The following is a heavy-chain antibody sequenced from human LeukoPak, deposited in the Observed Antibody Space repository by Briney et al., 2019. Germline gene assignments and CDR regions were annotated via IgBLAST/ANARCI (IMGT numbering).Heavy chain of an antibody. CDR3: ARGLISGGGYYDYYRDV. J-gene: IGHJ6*03. Sequence: PGGSLRLSCAASGFTFSDYYMSWIRQAAGKGLEWVSYISSRGTSKYYADSVKGRFTISRDNAKTSLYLQMNSLRAEDTALYHCARGLISGGGYYDYYRDVWGKGTTVTVSS. V-gene: IGHV3-11*01. CDR2: ISSRGTSK. CDR1: GFTFSDYY. D-gene: IGHD3-16*01.